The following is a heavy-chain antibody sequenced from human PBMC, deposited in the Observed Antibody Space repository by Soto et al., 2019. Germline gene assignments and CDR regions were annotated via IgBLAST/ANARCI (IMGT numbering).Heavy chain of an antibody. D-gene: IGHD1-26*01. CDR2: IWYDGSNK. J-gene: IGHJ6*02. Sequence: PGGSLRLSCAASGFTFSSYGMHWVRQAPGKGLEWVAVIWYDGSNKYYADSVKGRFTISRDNSKNTLYLQMNSLRAEDTAVYYCARDSANSGSYLDYYYGMDVWGQGTTVTVSS. V-gene: IGHV3-33*01. CDR1: GFTFSSYG. CDR3: ARDSANSGSYLDYYYGMDV.